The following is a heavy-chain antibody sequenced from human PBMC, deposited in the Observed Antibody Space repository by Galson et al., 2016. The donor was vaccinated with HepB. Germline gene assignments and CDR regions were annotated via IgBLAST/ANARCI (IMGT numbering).Heavy chain of an antibody. D-gene: IGHD4-11*01. Sequence: LRLSCAASGFTFSTHWMHWVRQAPGKGLVWVSRINSDGSSTTYADSVKGRLTISRENAKNTLYLKMSSLRAEETAVYDCKTSEYWGQGTLVTVSS. CDR1: GFTFSTHW. V-gene: IGHV3-74*01. CDR2: INSDGSST. J-gene: IGHJ4*02. CDR3: KTSEY.